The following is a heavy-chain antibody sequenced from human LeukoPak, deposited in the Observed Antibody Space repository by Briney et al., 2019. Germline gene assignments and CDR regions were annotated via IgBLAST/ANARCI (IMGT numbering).Heavy chain of an antibody. J-gene: IGHJ6*02. V-gene: IGHV4-38-2*02. Sequence: PSETLSLTCTVSGYSISSGYYWGWIRQPPGKGLEWIGSIYRSGSTDYNPSLQSRVTISLDTSKNQFSLTLNSVTAADAAVYYCASLVGATTPRYYGLDVWGQGTTVTVSS. CDR1: GYSISSGYY. D-gene: IGHD1-26*01. CDR3: ASLVGATTPRYYGLDV. CDR2: IYRSGST.